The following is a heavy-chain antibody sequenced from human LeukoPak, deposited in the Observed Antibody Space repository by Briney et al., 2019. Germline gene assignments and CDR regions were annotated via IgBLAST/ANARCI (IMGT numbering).Heavy chain of an antibody. Sequence: SQTLSLTCTVSGDSIGTSGHNWAWIRQPPGEALEWIGSIYYTGRTYFNPSLKSRVTISSDTSKNLFSLKVNSVTAADTAVYYCARDDKNWNYDRWGQGTLVSVSS. CDR1: GDSIGTSGHN. CDR3: ARDDKNWNYDR. D-gene: IGHD1-7*01. CDR2: IYYTGRT. V-gene: IGHV4-39*07. J-gene: IGHJ5*02.